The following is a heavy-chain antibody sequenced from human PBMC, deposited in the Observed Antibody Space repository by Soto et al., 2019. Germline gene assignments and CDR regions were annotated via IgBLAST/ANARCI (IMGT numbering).Heavy chain of an antibody. CDR1: GVTFSDYA. V-gene: IGHV3-23*01. CDR3: AKVDFWNWYFDP. D-gene: IGHD3-3*01. Sequence: XGSLRLSCAAYGVTFSDYALSWVRQAQGKGLEWVSGISGSGATTYYADSLKGRFTISRDNSKNTLFLQMNSLRAEDTAVYYCAKVDFWNWYFDPWGHGPLVTVSS. CDR2: ISGSGATT. J-gene: IGHJ2*01.